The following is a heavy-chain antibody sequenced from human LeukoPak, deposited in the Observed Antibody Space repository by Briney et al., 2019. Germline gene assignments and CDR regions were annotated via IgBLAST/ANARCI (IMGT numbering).Heavy chain of an antibody. J-gene: IGHJ4*02. V-gene: IGHV1-2*02. CDR2: INPNTGGT. CDR3: ARDYYDRFGYGAFDY. Sequence: ASVKVSCKASGYTFTAYYIHWVRQAPGQGLEWMGWINPNTGGTSYAQKSQGRVTMTRDTSISTVYMELSRLRSDDTAVYYCARDYYDRFGYGAFDYWGQGTLVSVSS. CDR1: GYTFTAYY. D-gene: IGHD3-22*01.